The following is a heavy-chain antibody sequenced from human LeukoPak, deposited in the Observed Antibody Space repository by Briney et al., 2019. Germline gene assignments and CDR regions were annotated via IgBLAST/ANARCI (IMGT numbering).Heavy chain of an antibody. J-gene: IGHJ3*02. D-gene: IGHD2-8*02. CDR1: GFILSNSG. Sequence: GRSLRLSCAASGFILSNSGTHWVRQAPGKGLEWVAVVSNDGSNKYYADSVKGRFTISRDTSRNTLYLQMSSLRAEDTALYYCAKDRGSRYCTGDGCSWDAFDIWGQGTMVTVSS. CDR2: VSNDGSNK. V-gene: IGHV3-30*18. CDR3: AKDRGSRYCTGDGCSWDAFDI.